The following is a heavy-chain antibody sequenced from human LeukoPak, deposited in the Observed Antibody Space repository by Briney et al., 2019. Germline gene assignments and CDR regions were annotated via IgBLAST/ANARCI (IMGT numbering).Heavy chain of an antibody. CDR1: GFTFSSYS. D-gene: IGHD5-12*01. V-gene: IGHV3-21*01. CDR2: ISSSSSYI. Sequence: GGSLRLSCAASGFTFSSYSMNWVRQAPGKGLEWVSSISSSSSYIYYADSVKGRFTISRGNAKNSLYLQMNSLRAGDTAVYYCARVSGYDTAPFDYWGQGTLVTVSS. CDR3: ARVSGYDTAPFDY. J-gene: IGHJ4*02.